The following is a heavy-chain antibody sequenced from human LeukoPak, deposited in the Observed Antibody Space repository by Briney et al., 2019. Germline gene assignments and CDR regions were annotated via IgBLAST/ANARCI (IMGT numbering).Heavy chain of an antibody. D-gene: IGHD3-10*01. J-gene: IGHJ4*02. CDR2: INHSGST. CDR3: ARVKYYYGSGSYWYYFDY. Sequence: PSETLSLTCAVYGGSFSGYYWSWIRQPPGKGLEWIGEINHSGSTNYKPSLKSRVTISVDTSKNQFSLKLSSVTAADTAVYYCARVKYYYGSGSYWYYFDYWGQGTLVTVSS. V-gene: IGHV4-34*01. CDR1: GGSFSGYY.